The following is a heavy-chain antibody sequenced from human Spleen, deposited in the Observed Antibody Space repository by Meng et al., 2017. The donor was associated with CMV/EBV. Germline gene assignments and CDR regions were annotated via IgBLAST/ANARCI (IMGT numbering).Heavy chain of an antibody. J-gene: IGHJ6*02. Sequence: ETLSLTCAASGFTFSSYAMSWVRQAPGKGLEWVSAISGSGGSTYYADSVKGRFTISRDNSKNTLYLQMNSLRAEDTAVYYCAKDGLDIVVVPAWGGMDVWGQGTTVTVSS. V-gene: IGHV3-23*01. CDR2: ISGSGGST. D-gene: IGHD2-2*03. CDR3: AKDGLDIVVVPAWGGMDV. CDR1: GFTFSSYA.